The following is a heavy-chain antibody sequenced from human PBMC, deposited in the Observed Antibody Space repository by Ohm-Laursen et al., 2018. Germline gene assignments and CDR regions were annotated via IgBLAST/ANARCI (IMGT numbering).Heavy chain of an antibody. CDR2: ISWSTGSI. J-gene: IGHJ4*02. V-gene: IGHV3-9*01. D-gene: IGHD2-8*01. Sequence: RSLRLSCAASGFSFANYAMHWVRQLPGKGLEWVSGISWSTGSIDYAASVKGRFTISRDDAKNSLYLQMNSLRTEDTALYYCAKDREAQYTNYDLDYWGQGTLVTVSA. CDR1: GFSFANYA. CDR3: AKDREAQYTNYDLDY.